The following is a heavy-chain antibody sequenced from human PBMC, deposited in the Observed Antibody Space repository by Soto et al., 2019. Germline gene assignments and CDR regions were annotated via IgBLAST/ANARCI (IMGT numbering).Heavy chain of an antibody. Sequence: GGSLRLSSAASGFPFSNYATHWVRQAPGKGLEWVAVISYDGTNKYYADSVKGRITVSRDNSENTLFLQMNSLRAEDTAVYYCARETVIIVTPPRTSPYGMDVWGQGTTVTVSS. CDR3: ARETVIIVTPPRTSPYGMDV. CDR1: GFPFSNYA. V-gene: IGHV3-30-3*01. D-gene: IGHD3-22*01. CDR2: ISYDGTNK. J-gene: IGHJ6*02.